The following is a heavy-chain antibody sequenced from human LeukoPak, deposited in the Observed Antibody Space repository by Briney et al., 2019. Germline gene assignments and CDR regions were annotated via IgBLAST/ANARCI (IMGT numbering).Heavy chain of an antibody. D-gene: IGHD4-23*01. CDR1: GFTFSSYA. CDR3: ARGGATVATPDY. CDR2: ISTGSSTI. Sequence: GGSLRLSCAASGFTFSSYAMSWVRQAPGKGLEWVSYISTGSSTIYYADSVKGRFTISRDNAKNSLYLQMNSLRAEDTAVYYCARGGATVATPDYWGQGTLVTVSS. V-gene: IGHV3-48*01. J-gene: IGHJ4*02.